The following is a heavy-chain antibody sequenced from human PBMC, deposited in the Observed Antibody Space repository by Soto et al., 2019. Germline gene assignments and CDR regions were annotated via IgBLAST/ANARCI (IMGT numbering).Heavy chain of an antibody. Sequence: SETLSLTCAVYGGSFSGYYWSWIRQPPGKGLEWIGEINHSGSTNYNPSLKSRVTISVDTSKNQFSLKLSSVTAADTAVYYCARGRGIRHTFDYWGQGTLVTVSS. CDR2: INHSGST. V-gene: IGHV4-34*01. J-gene: IGHJ4*02. CDR3: ARGRGIRHTFDY. CDR1: GGSFSGYY.